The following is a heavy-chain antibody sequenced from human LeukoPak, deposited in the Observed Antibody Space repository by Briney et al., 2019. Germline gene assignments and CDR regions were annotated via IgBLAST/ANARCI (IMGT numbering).Heavy chain of an antibody. CDR2: ISAYNGNT. V-gene: IGHV1-18*01. CDR3: ARWLHPALNWYFDL. CDR1: GYTFTSYG. Sequence: ASVKVSCKASGYTFTSYGISWGRQAPGQGLEWMGRISAYNGNTNYAQKLQGRVTMTTDTSTSTAYMELRSLRSDDTAVYYCARWLHPALNWYFDLWGRGTLVTVSS. J-gene: IGHJ2*01. D-gene: IGHD2-2*01.